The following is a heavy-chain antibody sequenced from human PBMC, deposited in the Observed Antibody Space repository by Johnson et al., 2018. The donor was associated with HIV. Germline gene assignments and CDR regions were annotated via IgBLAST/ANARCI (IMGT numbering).Heavy chain of an antibody. CDR2: ISGSGGST. J-gene: IGHJ3*02. CDR1: GFTFSSYA. V-gene: IGHV3-23*04. CDR3: AKDQSSGRLIDAFDI. D-gene: IGHD1-26*01. Sequence: VQLVESGGGLVQPGGSLRLSCAASGFTFSSYAMSWVRQAPGKGLEWVSAISGSGGSTYYADSVKGRFTTSRDNSKNTLYLLMKSLRAEDTAVYYCAKDQSSGRLIDAFDIWGQGTMVTVSS.